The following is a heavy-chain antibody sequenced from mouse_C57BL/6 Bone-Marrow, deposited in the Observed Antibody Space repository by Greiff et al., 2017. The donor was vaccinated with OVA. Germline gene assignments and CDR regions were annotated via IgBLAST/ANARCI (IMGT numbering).Heavy chain of an antibody. D-gene: IGHD2-4*01. CDR2: SRNKANDYTT. CDR3: ARDAGYDYDNAMDY. Sequence: EVMLVESGGGLVQSGRSLRLSCATSGFTFSDFYMEWVRQAPGKGLEWVAASRNKANDYTTEYSASVKGRFIVSRDTSQSILYLQMNALRAEDTAIYYCARDAGYDYDNAMDYWGQGTSVTVSS. V-gene: IGHV7-1*01. CDR1: GFTFSDFY. J-gene: IGHJ4*01.